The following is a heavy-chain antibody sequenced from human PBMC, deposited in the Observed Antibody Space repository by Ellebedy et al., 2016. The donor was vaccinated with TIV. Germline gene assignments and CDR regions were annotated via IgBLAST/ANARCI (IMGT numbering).Heavy chain of an antibody. CDR2: ITNSGATT. J-gene: IGHJ4*02. D-gene: IGHD4-23*01. CDR3: ARDAADSGGKLDY. CDR1: GSTFSSYA. Sequence: GESLKISCADSGSTFSSYAMSWVRQAPGKGLEWVSGITNSGATTYYADSVKGRFTISRDNSKNTLYLQMNNLRAEDTAVYYCARDAADSGGKLDYWGQGALVTVSS. V-gene: IGHV3-23*01.